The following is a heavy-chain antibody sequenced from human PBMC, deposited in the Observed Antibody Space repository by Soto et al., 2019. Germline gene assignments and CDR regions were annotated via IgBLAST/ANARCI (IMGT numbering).Heavy chain of an antibody. D-gene: IGHD1-26*01. V-gene: IGHV4-4*02. J-gene: IGHJ4*02. Sequence: QVQLLESGPGLVKPSGTLSLTCAVSGGSISTSNWWHWVRQPPGKGLEWIGEIYHSGKTNYSPSLKSRLTIAVDKSKNQFSLELKSVTAADTAVYYCASNGALGGSTRAEQWGQGTLVTVSS. CDR2: IYHSGKT. CDR3: ASNGALGGSTRAEQ. CDR1: GGSISTSNW.